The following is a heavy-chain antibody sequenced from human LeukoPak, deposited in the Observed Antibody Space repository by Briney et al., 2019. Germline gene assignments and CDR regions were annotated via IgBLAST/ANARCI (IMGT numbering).Heavy chain of an antibody. CDR1: GGSISSRSYY. V-gene: IGHV4-61*02. Sequence: PSETLSLTCTVSGGSISSRSYYWSWIRQPPGKGLEWIGRIYTSGSTNFNPSLKSRVTISVDTPKNQFSLRLSAVTAADTAVYYCARGLRYFGWLYESWGQGSLVTVSS. D-gene: IGHD3-9*01. CDR3: ARGLRYFGWLYES. CDR2: IYTSGST. J-gene: IGHJ5*02.